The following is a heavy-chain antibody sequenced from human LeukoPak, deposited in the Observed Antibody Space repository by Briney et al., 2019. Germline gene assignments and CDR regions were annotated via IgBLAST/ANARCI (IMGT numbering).Heavy chain of an antibody. CDR3: ARHYYGSGSSPMDV. CDR2: IYDGGST. V-gene: IGHV4-59*08. Sequence: SETLSLTCTVSGGSISSYYWSWIRQPPGKGLEWIGHIYDGGSTNYNPSLKSRVTISLDTSKKQFSLKLTSVTATDTAVFYCARHYYGSGSSPMDVWGQGTTVTVSS. J-gene: IGHJ6*02. D-gene: IGHD3-10*01. CDR1: GGSISSYY.